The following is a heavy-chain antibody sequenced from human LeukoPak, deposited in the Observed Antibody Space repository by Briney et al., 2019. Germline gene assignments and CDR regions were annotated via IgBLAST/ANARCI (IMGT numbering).Heavy chain of an antibody. V-gene: IGHV4-31*03. Sequence: PSETLSLTYTVSGGSISSGGYYWSWIRQHPGKGLEWIGYIYYSGSTYYNPSLKSRVTISVDTSKNQFSLKLSSVTAADTAVYYCARLHYYGSGMWDYWGQGTLVTVSS. CDR1: GGSISSGGYY. CDR2: IYYSGST. J-gene: IGHJ4*02. CDR3: ARLHYYGSGMWDY. D-gene: IGHD3-10*01.